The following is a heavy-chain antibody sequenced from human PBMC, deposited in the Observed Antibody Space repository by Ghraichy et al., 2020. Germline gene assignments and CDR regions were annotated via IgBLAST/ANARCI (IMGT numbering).Heavy chain of an antibody. V-gene: IGHV3-53*01. J-gene: IGHJ4*02. D-gene: IGHD6-6*01. CDR3: ARGRAEYSSSSSLDY. CDR1: GFTVSSNY. CDR2: IFSGGDR. Sequence: GGSLRLSCTASGFTVSSNYMSWVRQAPGKGLEWVSVIFSGGDRYYADSVKGRFTISRDNSKNTLYLQMNSLRAEDTAVYYCARGRAEYSSSSSLDYWGQGTLVTVSS.